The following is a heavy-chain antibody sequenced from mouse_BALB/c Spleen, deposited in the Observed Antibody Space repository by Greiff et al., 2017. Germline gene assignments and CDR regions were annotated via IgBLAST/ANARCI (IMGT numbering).Heavy chain of an antibody. CDR1: GFSLTSYG. CDR3: ARAGNYWYFDV. Sequence: VQLVESGPGLVQPSQSLSITCTVSGFSLTSYGVHWVRQPPGKGLEWLGMIWGDGSTDYNSALKSRLSISKDNSKSQVFLKMNSLQTDDTARYYCARAGNYWYFDVGGAGTTVTVSS. J-gene: IGHJ1*01. V-gene: IGHV2-6-7*01. D-gene: IGHD1-1*01. CDR2: IWGDGST.